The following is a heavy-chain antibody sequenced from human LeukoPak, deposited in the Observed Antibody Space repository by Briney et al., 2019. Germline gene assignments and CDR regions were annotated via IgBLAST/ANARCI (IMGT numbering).Heavy chain of an antibody. CDR2: INSDGGGA. CDR3: AKDRFTDVDKGPFDY. V-gene: IGHV3-74*01. J-gene: IGHJ4*02. Sequence: QPGGSLRLSCAASRITFGNNWMHWVRQGPGKGLVWISRINSDGGGAIYADSVKGRFTISRDNSKNTLYLQMNSLRAEDTAVYYCAKDRFTDVDKGPFDYWGQGTLVTVSS. CDR1: RITFGNNW. D-gene: IGHD5-12*01.